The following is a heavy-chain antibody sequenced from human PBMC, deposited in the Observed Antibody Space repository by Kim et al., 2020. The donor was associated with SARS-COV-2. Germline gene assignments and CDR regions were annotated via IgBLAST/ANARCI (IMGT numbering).Heavy chain of an antibody. J-gene: IGHJ4*02. CDR2: IIPILGIA. V-gene: IGHV1-69*04. D-gene: IGHD3-9*01. Sequence: SVKVSCKASGGTFRSYAISWVRQAPGQGLEWMGRIIPILGIANYAQKFQGRVTITADKSTSTAYMELSSLRSEDTAVYYCARDLIRGLVIDYWGQGTLVTVST. CDR1: GGTFRSYA. CDR3: ARDLIRGLVIDY.